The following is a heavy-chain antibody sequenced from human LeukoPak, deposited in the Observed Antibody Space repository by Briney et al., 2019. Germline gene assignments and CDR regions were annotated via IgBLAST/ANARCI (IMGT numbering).Heavy chain of an antibody. CDR3: AKEYAGVPVAPAGDD. CDR2: ISGSADNT. Sequence: GGSLRLSCAASGFTFSSFAMSWVRQAPGKGLEWVSAISGSADNTYYAESVKGRFTISRDNSKNILYLQMNSLRAEDTAVYYCAKEYAGVPVAPAGDDWGQGTLVTVSS. V-gene: IGHV3-23*01. J-gene: IGHJ4*02. CDR1: GFTFSSFA. D-gene: IGHD6-19*01.